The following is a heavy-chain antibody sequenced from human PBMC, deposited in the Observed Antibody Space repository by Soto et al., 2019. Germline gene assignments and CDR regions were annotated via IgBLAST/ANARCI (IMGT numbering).Heavy chain of an antibody. Sequence: QVQLVQSGAEVKKPGSSVKVSCKASVGTFSSYAISWVRQAPGQGLEWMGGIIPIFGTANYAQKFQGRVTIAADESTSTAYMELSSLRSEDTAVYYCARGLRRLGYCSGGSCYSNFDYWGQGTLVTVSS. CDR3: ARGLRRLGYCSGGSCYSNFDY. J-gene: IGHJ4*02. D-gene: IGHD2-15*01. V-gene: IGHV1-69*01. CDR2: IIPIFGTA. CDR1: VGTFSSYA.